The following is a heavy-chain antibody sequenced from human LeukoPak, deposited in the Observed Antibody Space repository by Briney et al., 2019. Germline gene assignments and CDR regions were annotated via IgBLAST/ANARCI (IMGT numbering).Heavy chain of an antibody. Sequence: GGSLRLSCAASGFTFSSYSMNWVRQAPGKGLEWVSSISSSSSYIYYADSVKGRFTSSRDNAKNSLYLQMNSLRAEDTAVYYCARVPLRFLEWDQFDYWGQGTLVTVSS. V-gene: IGHV3-21*01. CDR1: GFTFSSYS. CDR3: ARVPLRFLEWDQFDY. J-gene: IGHJ4*02. CDR2: ISSSSSYI. D-gene: IGHD3-3*01.